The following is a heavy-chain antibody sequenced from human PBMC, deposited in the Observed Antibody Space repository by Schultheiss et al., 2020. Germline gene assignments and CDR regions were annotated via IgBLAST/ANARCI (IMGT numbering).Heavy chain of an antibody. CDR3: ARGPYYYGSGSYYSWFDP. J-gene: IGHJ5*02. Sequence: SQTLSLTCAVYGGSFSGYYWSWIRQPPGKGLEWIGYIYYSGSTNYNPSLKSRVTISVDTSKNQFSLKLSSVTAADTAVYYCARGPYYYGSGSYYSWFDPWGQGTLVTVSS. CDR2: IYYSGST. D-gene: IGHD3-10*01. V-gene: IGHV4-59*01. CDR1: GGSFSGYY.